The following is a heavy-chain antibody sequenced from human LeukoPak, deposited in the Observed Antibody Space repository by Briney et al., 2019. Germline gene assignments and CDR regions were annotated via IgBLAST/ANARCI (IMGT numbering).Heavy chain of an antibody. D-gene: IGHD6-19*01. CDR2: ISGSGTST. J-gene: IGHJ4*02. CDR3: AKEKEGYSSGWYVDS. V-gene: IGHV3-23*01. Sequence: GGSLRLSCAASGFTFSSYAMSWVRQAPGKGLEWVSAISGSGTSTYYADSVKGRFTISRDNSKNTLYPQMNSLRAEDTAVYYCAKEKEGYSSGWYVDSWGQGTLVTVSS. CDR1: GFTFSSYA.